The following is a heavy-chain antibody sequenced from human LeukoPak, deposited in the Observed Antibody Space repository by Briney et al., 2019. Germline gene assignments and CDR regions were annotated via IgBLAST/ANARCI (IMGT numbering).Heavy chain of an antibody. CDR1: GFTFSSYW. D-gene: IGHD3-9*01. CDR3: ARGSRYYDILTGYDY. J-gene: IGHJ4*02. V-gene: IGHV3-7*01. CDR2: IKQDGSEK. Sequence: PGGSLRLSRAASGFTFSSYWMSWVRQAPGKGLEWVANIKQDGSEKYYVDSVKGRFTISRDNTKNSLYLQMNSLRAEDTAVYYCARGSRYYDILTGYDYWGQGTLVTVSS.